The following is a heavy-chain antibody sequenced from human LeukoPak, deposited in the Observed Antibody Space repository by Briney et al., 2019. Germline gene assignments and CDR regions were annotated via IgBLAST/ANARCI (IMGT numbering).Heavy chain of an antibody. CDR2: IYPDDSDT. CDR1: GYTFENYW. J-gene: IGHJ5*02. D-gene: IGHD6-19*01. CDR3: ARQGVAVAGTLWRDP. Sequence: GESLKISCRGSGYTFENYWIAWVRQLPGQGLEWMGIIYPDDSDTTYSPSFEGQVTISVDKSIKTAYLQWNSLEASDTAIYYCARQGVAVAGTLWRDPWGQGTLVTVSS. V-gene: IGHV5-51*01.